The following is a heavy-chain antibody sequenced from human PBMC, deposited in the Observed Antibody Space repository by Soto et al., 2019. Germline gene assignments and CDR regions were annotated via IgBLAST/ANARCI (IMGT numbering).Heavy chain of an antibody. Sequence: SETLSLTCTVSGGSISSGGYYWSWIRQHPGKGLEWIGYIYYSGSTYYNPSLKSRVTISVDTSKNQFSLKLSSVTAADTAVYYCATRPYGDENYDYWGQGTLVTVSS. D-gene: IGHD4-17*01. J-gene: IGHJ4*02. CDR2: IYYSGST. CDR1: GGSISSGGYY. V-gene: IGHV4-31*03. CDR3: ATRPYGDENYDY.